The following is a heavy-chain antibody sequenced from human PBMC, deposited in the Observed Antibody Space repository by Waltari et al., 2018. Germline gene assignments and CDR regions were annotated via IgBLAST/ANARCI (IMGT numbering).Heavy chain of an antibody. CDR2: INPNSGGT. Sequence: VQLVQSGAEVKKPGESLKISCKGSGYSFTSYWIGWVRQMPGNGLEWMGWINPNSGGTNYAQKFQGRVTMTRDTSISTAYMELSRLRSDDTAVYYCARDSGGGIVVVVAATVDYWGQGTLVTVSS. CDR3: ARDSGGGIVVVVAATVDY. J-gene: IGHJ4*02. D-gene: IGHD2-15*01. V-gene: IGHV1-2*02. CDR1: GYSFTSYW.